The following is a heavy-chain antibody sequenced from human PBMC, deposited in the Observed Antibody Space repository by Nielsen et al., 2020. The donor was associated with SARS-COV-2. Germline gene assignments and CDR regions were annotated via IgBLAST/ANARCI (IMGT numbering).Heavy chain of an antibody. Sequence: GESLKISCAASGFTVSSNYMSWVRQAPGKGLEWVSVIYSGGSTYYADSVKGRFTISRDNSKNTLYLQMNSLRAEDTAVYYCARGDGSGSYLYYGMDVWGQGTTVTVSS. CDR1: GFTVSSNY. J-gene: IGHJ6*02. CDR3: ARGDGSGSYLYYGMDV. V-gene: IGHV3-53*05. CDR2: IYSGGST. D-gene: IGHD3-10*01.